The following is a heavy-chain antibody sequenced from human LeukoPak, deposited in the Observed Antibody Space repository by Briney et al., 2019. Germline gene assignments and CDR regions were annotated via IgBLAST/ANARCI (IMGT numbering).Heavy chain of an antibody. D-gene: IGHD6-19*01. J-gene: IGHJ4*02. CDR3: SREGGSGWAYDY. CDR2: IRSKVYGGTP. CDR1: GFTFGDYD. V-gene: IGHV3-49*03. Sequence: GGSLRVSCTGSGFTFGDYDMSWFRQAPERGLEYIGFIRSKVYGGTPEYAASVRGRFTISRDDSKSITYLQMNSLKSEDTAVYYCSREGGSGWAYDYWGQGTVVTVSS.